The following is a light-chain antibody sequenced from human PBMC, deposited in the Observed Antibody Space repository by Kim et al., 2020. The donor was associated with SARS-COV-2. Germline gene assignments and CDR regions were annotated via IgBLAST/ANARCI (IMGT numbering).Light chain of an antibody. CDR1: SSDVVGYNY. J-gene: IGLJ2*01. CDR3: CSYAGSYTVV. Sequence: GQSVTISFTGTSSDVVGYNYVSWYQQHPGKAPTLMIYDVSKLPSGVPDRFSVSMSGNTASLTISGLQAEDEADYYCCSYAGSYTVVFGGGTQLTVL. CDR2: DVS. V-gene: IGLV2-11*01.